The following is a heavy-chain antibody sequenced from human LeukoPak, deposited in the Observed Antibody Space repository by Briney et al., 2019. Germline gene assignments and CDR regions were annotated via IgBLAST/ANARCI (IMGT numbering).Heavy chain of an antibody. CDR1: GYTFTGYY. CDR2: INPNSGGT. Sequence: ASVKVSCKASGYTFTGYYMHWVRQAPGQGLEWMGWINPNSGGTNYAQKFQGRVTMTRDTSISTAYMELSRLRSDDTAVYYCARDLQVLPYEHVYFDYWGQGTLVTVSS. CDR3: ARDLQVLPYEHVYFDY. J-gene: IGHJ4*02. D-gene: IGHD2/OR15-2a*01. V-gene: IGHV1-2*02.